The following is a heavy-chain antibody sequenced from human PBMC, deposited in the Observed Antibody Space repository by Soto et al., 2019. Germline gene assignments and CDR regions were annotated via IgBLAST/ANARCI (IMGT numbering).Heavy chain of an antibody. J-gene: IGHJ6*01. Sequence: EVQLVESGGGLVQPGGSLRLSCAASGFTVSSNYMSWVRQAPGKGLEWVSVIYSGGSTYYADSVKGRFTISRDNSKSTLYLQMNSLRAEDTAVYYCARDRTTFSGCSGGSCYSGPNIYYYYYGMDVW. V-gene: IGHV3-66*01. CDR1: GFTVSSNY. D-gene: IGHD2-15*01. CDR2: IYSGGST. CDR3: ARDRTTFSGCSGGSCYSGPNIYYYYYGMDV.